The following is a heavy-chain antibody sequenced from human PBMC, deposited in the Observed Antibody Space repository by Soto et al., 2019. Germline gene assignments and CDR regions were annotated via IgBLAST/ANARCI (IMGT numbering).Heavy chain of an antibody. CDR3: ARDLPVAGRSWPCY. CDR2: ISYDGSNK. D-gene: IGHD6-19*01. V-gene: IGHV3-30*03. Sequence: QVQLVESGGGVVQPGRSLRLSCAASGFTFSSYGMHWVRQTPGKGLEWVAGISYDGSNKYYADSVKGRFAISRDDSNPLYPQMNSLRAEDTAVYFCARDLPVAGRSWPCYWGQGTLVAVSS. CDR1: GFTFSSYG. J-gene: IGHJ4*02.